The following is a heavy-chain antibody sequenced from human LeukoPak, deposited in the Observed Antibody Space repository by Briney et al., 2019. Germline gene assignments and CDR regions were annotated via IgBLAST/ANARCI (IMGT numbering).Heavy chain of an antibody. V-gene: IGHV4-39*01. D-gene: IGHD3-22*01. Sequence: SETLSLTCTVSGGSISSSSYYWGWIRQPPGKGLEWIGSIYYSGSTYYNPSLKSRVAISVDTSKNQFSLKLRSVTAADTAVYYCASQVYYDSSGRNNWFDPWGQGTLVTVSS. CDR2: IYYSGST. CDR1: GGSISSSSYY. J-gene: IGHJ5*02. CDR3: ASQVYYDSSGRNNWFDP.